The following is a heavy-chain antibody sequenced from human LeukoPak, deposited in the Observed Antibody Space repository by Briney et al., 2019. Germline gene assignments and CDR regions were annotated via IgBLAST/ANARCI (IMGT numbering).Heavy chain of an antibody. D-gene: IGHD6-6*01. Sequence: ASVKVSCKASGGTFSSYAISWVRQAPGQGLEWVGWINTNTGNPTYAQGFAGRFVFSLDTSVSTAYLQISSLKAEDTAVYYCTIIVPPFDSWGQGTLVTVSS. J-gene: IGHJ4*02. V-gene: IGHV7-4-1*02. CDR1: GGTFSSYA. CDR2: INTNTGNP. CDR3: TIIVPPFDS.